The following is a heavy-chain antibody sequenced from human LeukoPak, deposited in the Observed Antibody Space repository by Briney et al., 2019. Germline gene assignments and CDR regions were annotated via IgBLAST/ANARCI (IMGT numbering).Heavy chain of an antibody. J-gene: IGHJ4*02. Sequence: GGSLRLSCAASGFTFTNAWMNWVRQATAKGLAWVGRIKSKADGETIDYAAPVKGRFTFSRDDSKNMLYLQMNSLKSEDTAVYYCSTLTSRGLSDSWGQGTLVTVSS. CDR1: GFTFTNAW. CDR3: STLTSRGLSDS. CDR2: IKSKADGETI. V-gene: IGHV3-15*07. D-gene: IGHD1-20*01.